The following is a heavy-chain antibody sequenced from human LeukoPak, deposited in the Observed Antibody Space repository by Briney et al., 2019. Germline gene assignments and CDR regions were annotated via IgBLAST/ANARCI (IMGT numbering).Heavy chain of an antibody. CDR1: GFTFSSYA. CDR3: ARDIGWSYGAADTRDGYFQH. Sequence: GGSLRLSCAASGFTFSSYAMSWVRQAPGKGLEWVAVISYDGSNKYYADSVKGRFTISRDNSKNTLYLQMNSLRAEDTAVYYCARDIGWSYGAADTRDGYFQHWGQGTLVTVSS. J-gene: IGHJ1*01. CDR2: ISYDGSNK. V-gene: IGHV3-30-3*01. D-gene: IGHD6-13*01.